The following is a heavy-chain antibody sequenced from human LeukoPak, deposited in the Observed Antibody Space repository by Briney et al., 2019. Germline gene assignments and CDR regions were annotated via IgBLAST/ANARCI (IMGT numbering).Heavy chain of an antibody. Sequence: GALVKVSCKVSGYTLTELSMHWVRQAPGKGLEWMGGFDPEDGETIYAQKFQGRVTMTEDTSTDTAYMELSSLRSEDTAVYYCATRYSSSWSYAFDTWGQGTMVTVSS. D-gene: IGHD6-13*01. V-gene: IGHV1-24*01. CDR3: ATRYSSSWSYAFDT. CDR2: FDPEDGET. J-gene: IGHJ3*02. CDR1: GYTLTELS.